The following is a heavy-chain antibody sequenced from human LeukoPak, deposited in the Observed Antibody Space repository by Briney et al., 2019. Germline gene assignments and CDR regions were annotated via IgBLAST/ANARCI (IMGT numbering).Heavy chain of an antibody. CDR2: IKQDGSEK. Sequence: GGSLRLSCAASGFTFSSYGMHWVRQAPGKGLEWVANIKQDGSEKYYVDSVKGRFTISRDNAKNSLYLQMNSLRAEDTAVYYCAREWELFDYWGQGTLVTVSS. J-gene: IGHJ4*02. D-gene: IGHD1-26*01. V-gene: IGHV3-7*01. CDR3: AREWELFDY. CDR1: GFTFSSYG.